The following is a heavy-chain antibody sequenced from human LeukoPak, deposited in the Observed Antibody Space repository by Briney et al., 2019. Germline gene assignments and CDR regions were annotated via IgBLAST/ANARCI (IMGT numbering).Heavy chain of an antibody. V-gene: IGHV3-23*01. CDR2: ISGSGGST. CDR3: AKDGQIGRYFDWLLPYYFDY. D-gene: IGHD3-9*01. Sequence: PGGSLRPSCAASGFTFSSYWMSWVRQAPGKGLEWVSAISGSGGSTYYADSVKGRFTISRDNSKNTLYLQMNSLRAEDTAVYYCAKDGQIGRYFDWLLPYYFDYWGQGTLVTVSS. CDR1: GFTFSSYW. J-gene: IGHJ4*02.